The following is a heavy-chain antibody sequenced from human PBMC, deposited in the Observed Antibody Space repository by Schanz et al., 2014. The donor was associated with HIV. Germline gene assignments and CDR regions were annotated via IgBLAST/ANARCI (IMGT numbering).Heavy chain of an antibody. CDR2: ISAHNGDT. CDR1: GGTFSSYA. J-gene: IGHJ4*02. Sequence: QVQVVQSGAEVKKPGSSVKVSCKASGGTFSSYAISWVRQAPGQGLEWMGWISAHNGDTNYAQKFQGRITLTTDSPTNTAYLELRSLTSDDTAVYYCAREYSTWDRHFDYWGQGTLVTVSP. CDR3: AREYSTWDRHFDY. V-gene: IGHV1-18*01. D-gene: IGHD5-18*01.